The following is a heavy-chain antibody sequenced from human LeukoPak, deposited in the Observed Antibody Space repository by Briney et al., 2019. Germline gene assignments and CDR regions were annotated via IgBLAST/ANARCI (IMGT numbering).Heavy chain of an antibody. Sequence: PGGSLRLSCAASGFTFSDYYMSWIRQAPGKGLEWVSYISSSGSTIYYADSVKGRFTISRDNAKNSLYLQMNSLRAEDTAVYYCARDQSGSYYEHAFDIWGQGTMVTVSS. V-gene: IGHV3-11*04. CDR2: ISSSGSTI. CDR3: ARDQSGSYYEHAFDI. CDR1: GFTFSDYY. D-gene: IGHD1-26*01. J-gene: IGHJ3*02.